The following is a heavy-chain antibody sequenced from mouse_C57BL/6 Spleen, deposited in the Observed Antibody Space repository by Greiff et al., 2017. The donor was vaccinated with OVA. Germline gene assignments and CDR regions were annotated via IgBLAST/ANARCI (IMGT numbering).Heavy chain of an antibody. J-gene: IGHJ2*01. Sequence: EVKLMESGGGLVKPGGSLKLSCAASGFTFSSYTMSWVRQTPEKRLEWVATISGGGGNTYYPASVQGRFTISRDNAKNTLYLQMGSLRSEDTALYYCARHGRGTWGYYFDYWGQGTTLTVSS. CDR2: ISGGGGNT. CDR3: ARHGRGTWGYYFDY. V-gene: IGHV5-9*01. D-gene: IGHD3-3*01. CDR1: GFTFSSYT.